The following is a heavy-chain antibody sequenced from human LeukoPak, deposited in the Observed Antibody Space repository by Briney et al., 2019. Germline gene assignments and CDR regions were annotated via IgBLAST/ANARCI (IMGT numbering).Heavy chain of an antibody. D-gene: IGHD2-21*01. CDR3: ARDLWAGLAIDP. J-gene: IGHJ5*02. V-gene: IGHV4-59*01. Sequence: SETLSLTCTVSGGSISSYYWNWIRQPPGKGLEWIGYIYYSGSTNYNPSLKSRVTISVDTSKNQFSLKLSSVTAADTAVYYCARDLWAGLAIDPWGQGTLVTVSS. CDR2: IYYSGST. CDR1: GGSISSYY.